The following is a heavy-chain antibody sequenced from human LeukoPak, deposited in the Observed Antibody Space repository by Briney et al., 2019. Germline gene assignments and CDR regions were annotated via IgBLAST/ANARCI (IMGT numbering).Heavy chain of an antibody. CDR2: IYHSGST. D-gene: IGHD6-13*01. CDR3: AREILGQQLAHFDY. Sequence: PSQTLSLTCTVSGGSISSGGYYWSWIRQPPGKGLEWIGYIYHSGSTYYNPSLKSRVTISVDRSKNQFSLKLSSVTAADTAVYYCAREILGQQLAHFDYWGQGTLVTVSS. J-gene: IGHJ4*02. V-gene: IGHV4-30-2*01. CDR1: GGSISSGGYY.